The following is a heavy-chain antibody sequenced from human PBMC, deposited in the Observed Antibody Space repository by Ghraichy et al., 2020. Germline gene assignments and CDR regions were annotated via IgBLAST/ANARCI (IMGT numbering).Heavy chain of an antibody. CDR3: ARGIAAAPDWFDP. CDR2: IYSGGST. D-gene: IGHD6-13*01. CDR1: GFTVSSNY. V-gene: IGHV3-66*02. J-gene: IGHJ5*02. Sequence: GGSLRLSCAASGFTVSSNYMSWVRQAPGKGLEWVSVIYSGGSTYYADSVKGRFTISRDNSKNTLYLQMNSLRAEDTAVYYCARGIAAAPDWFDPWGQGTLVTVSS.